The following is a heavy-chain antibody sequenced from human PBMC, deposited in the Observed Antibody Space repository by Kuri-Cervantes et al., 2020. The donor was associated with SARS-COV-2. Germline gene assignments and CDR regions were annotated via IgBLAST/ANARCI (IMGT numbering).Heavy chain of an antibody. CDR1: GFSFSKYD. CDR2: ITSSSSYI. CDR3: ARVSGYYDFWSASDYYCMDV. J-gene: IGHJ6*03. D-gene: IGHD3-3*01. V-gene: IGHV3-21*01. Sequence: GESLKISCAGSGFSFSKYDMNWVRQAPGKGLEWVSSITSSSSYIYYADSVKGRLTISRDNANNSLYLQMNSLRAEDTAVYYCARVSGYYDFWSASDYYCMDVWGKGTTVTVSS.